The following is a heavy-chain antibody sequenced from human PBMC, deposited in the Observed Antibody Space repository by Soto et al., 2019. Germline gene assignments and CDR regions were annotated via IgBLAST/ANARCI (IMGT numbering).Heavy chain of an antibody. CDR3: ARGRGDYGDYPIYYYYMDV. Sequence: ASVKVSCKASGYTFTSYDINWVRQATGQGLEWMGWMNPNSGNTGYAQKFQGRVTMTRNTSISTAYMELSSLRSEDTAVYYCARGRGDYGDYPIYYYYMDVWGKGTTVTVSS. CDR2: MNPNSGNT. J-gene: IGHJ6*03. D-gene: IGHD4-17*01. V-gene: IGHV1-8*01. CDR1: GYTFTSYD.